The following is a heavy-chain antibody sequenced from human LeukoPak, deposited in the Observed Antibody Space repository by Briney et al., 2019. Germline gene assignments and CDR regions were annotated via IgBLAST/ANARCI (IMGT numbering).Heavy chain of an antibody. CDR2: IGSSGVT. Sequence: GGSLRLSCAASGFTFSVYAMYWVRQAPGKGLEWVSTIGSSGVTYYADSVKGRFTISRDIPKNTLYLQMNSLRADDTAVYYCAKDSVVVPAAPYGMDVWGQGTTVTVSS. V-gene: IGHV3-23*01. D-gene: IGHD2-2*01. CDR3: AKDSVVVPAAPYGMDV. CDR1: GFTFSVYA. J-gene: IGHJ6*02.